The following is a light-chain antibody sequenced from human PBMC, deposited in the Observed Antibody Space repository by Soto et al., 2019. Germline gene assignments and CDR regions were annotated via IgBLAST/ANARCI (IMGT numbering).Light chain of an antibody. Sequence: DLQMTQSPSTLSPSVGDRVTITCRASQSISYWLAWYQQKPGKAPKLLIYKAPSLESGVPSRFSGSGSGTEFALTISSLQPVDFAPWNCQQYNSSFGQGTKVEIK. CDR2: KAP. V-gene: IGKV1-5*03. CDR3: QQYNSS. J-gene: IGKJ1*01. CDR1: QSISYW.